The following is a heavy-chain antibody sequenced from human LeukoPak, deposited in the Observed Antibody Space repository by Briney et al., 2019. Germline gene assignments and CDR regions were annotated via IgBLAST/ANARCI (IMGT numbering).Heavy chain of an antibody. D-gene: IGHD6-19*01. Sequence: ASVKVSCKASGYTFTSYDINWVRQATGQGLEWMGWMNPNSGNTGYAQKLQGRVTMTTDTSTSTAYMELRSLRSDDTAVYYCARRGIAVAGSSWFDPWGQGTLVTVSS. J-gene: IGHJ5*02. V-gene: IGHV1-8*02. CDR1: GYTFTSYD. CDR3: ARRGIAVAGSSWFDP. CDR2: MNPNSGNT.